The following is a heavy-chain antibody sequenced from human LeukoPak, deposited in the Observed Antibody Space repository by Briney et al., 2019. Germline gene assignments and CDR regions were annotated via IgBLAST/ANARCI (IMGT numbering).Heavy chain of an antibody. D-gene: IGHD2-2*01. CDR3: ARRGYCSSTGYPCMDV. J-gene: IGHJ6*03. V-gene: IGHV4-4*09. CDR2: IYTSGST. Sequence: SETLSLTCTVSGGSISSYYWSWIRQPPGKGLEWIGYIYTSGSTNYNPSLKSRVTISVDTSKNQFSLKLSSVTAADTAVYYCARRGYCSSTGYPCMDVWGKGTTVTVSS. CDR1: GGSISSYY.